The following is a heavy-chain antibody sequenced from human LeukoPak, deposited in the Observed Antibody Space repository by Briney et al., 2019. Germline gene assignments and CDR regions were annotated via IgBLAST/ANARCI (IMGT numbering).Heavy chain of an antibody. Sequence: PSETLSLTCTVSGGSVSSGSYYWSWIRQPPGKGLEWIGYMYDSRSTRYNPSLNTRVTISVDTSENQVPLKLSSVAAADTAVYYCARDFYYDSSGYYDALDIWGQGTMVTVSS. CDR3: ARDFYYDSSGYYDALDI. CDR1: GGSVSSGSYY. CDR2: MYDSRST. J-gene: IGHJ3*02. D-gene: IGHD3-22*01. V-gene: IGHV4-61*01.